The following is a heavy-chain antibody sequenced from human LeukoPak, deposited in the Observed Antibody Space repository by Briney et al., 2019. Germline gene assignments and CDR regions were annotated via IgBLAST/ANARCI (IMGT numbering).Heavy chain of an antibody. Sequence: ASVKVSCKASGYTFTGYYMHWVRQAPGQGLEWMGWISAYNGNTNYAQKLQGRVTMTTDTSTSTAYMELRSLRSDDTAVYYCARGERWEPFDYWGQGTLVTVSS. CDR1: GYTFTGYY. D-gene: IGHD1-26*01. CDR2: ISAYNGNT. J-gene: IGHJ4*02. CDR3: ARGERWEPFDY. V-gene: IGHV1-18*04.